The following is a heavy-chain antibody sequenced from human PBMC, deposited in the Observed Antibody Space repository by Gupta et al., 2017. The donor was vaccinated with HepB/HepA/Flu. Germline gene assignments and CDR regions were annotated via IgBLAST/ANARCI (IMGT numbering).Heavy chain of an antibody. CDR1: GFTFSSYA. Sequence: EVQLLESGGGLVQPGGSLRLSCAASGFTFSSYAMRWVRQAPGKGLEWVSSISGSGGTIYYADSVKGRFTISRDNSKNTLYLQMNSLRAEDTAVYYCAKDYDFWSGPGDYFDYWGQGTLVTVSS. CDR3: AKDYDFWSGPGDYFDY. J-gene: IGHJ4*02. V-gene: IGHV3-23*01. CDR2: ISGSGGTI. D-gene: IGHD3-3*01.